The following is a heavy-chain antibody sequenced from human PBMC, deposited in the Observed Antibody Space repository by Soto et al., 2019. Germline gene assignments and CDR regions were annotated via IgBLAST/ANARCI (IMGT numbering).Heavy chain of an antibody. CDR2: INPSGGAS. D-gene: IGHD3-22*01. CDR3: ARDPYYDSSGSYIDY. Sequence: ASVNGSCKASGYTFTSYYIHWVRQAPGQGLEWMGIINPSGGASSYAQNFQGRVTMTRDTSTSTVYMELSSLRSEDTAVYYCARDPYYDSSGSYIDYWGQGTLVTVSS. J-gene: IGHJ4*02. V-gene: IGHV1-46*01. CDR1: GYTFTSYY.